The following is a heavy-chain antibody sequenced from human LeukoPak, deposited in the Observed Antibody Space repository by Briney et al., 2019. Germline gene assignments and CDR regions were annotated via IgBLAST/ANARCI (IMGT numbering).Heavy chain of an antibody. Sequence: SETLSLTCTVSGGSISSYYWSWIRQPPGKGLEWIGYIYYSGSTNYNPSLKSRVTISVDTSKNQFSLKLSSVTAADTAVYYCARHPVVVTPEGAFDIWGQGTMVTVSS. J-gene: IGHJ3*02. D-gene: IGHD2-21*02. V-gene: IGHV4-59*08. CDR1: GGSISSYY. CDR3: ARHPVVVTPEGAFDI. CDR2: IYYSGST.